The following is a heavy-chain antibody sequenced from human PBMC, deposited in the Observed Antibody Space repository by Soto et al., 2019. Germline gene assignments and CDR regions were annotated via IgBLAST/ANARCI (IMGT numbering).Heavy chain of an antibody. Sequence: SETLSLTCAVSSGSIDNVYWWSWVRQSPGKGLEWIGETSHDGVTYYNPSLKSRVTISVDRSKNQFSLKLSSVTAADTAVYYCARAKYSYGEFDYWGQGTLVTSPQ. V-gene: IGHV4-4*02. CDR1: SGSIDNVYW. CDR2: TSHDGVT. J-gene: IGHJ4*02. D-gene: IGHD5-18*01. CDR3: ARAKYSYGEFDY.